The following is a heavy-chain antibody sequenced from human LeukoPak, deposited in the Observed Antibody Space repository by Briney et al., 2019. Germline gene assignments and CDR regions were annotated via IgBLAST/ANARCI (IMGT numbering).Heavy chain of an antibody. CDR2: IIPIFGTA. J-gene: IGHJ4*02. V-gene: IGHV1-69*05. CDR3: ARGEYYYDSSGYEFDY. CDR1: GGTFSSYT. D-gene: IGHD3-22*01. Sequence: SVKVSCKASGGTFSSYTISWVRQAPGQGLEWMGRIIPIFGTANYAQKFQGRVTITTDESTSTAYMELSSLRSEDTAVYYCARGEYYYDSSGYEFDYWGQGTLVTVSS.